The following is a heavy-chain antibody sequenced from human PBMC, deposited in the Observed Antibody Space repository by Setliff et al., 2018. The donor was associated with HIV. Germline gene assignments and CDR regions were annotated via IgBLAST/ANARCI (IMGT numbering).Heavy chain of an antibody. J-gene: IGHJ3*02. CDR2: IYYSGST. Sequence: PSETLSLTCTVSGGSISSYYWSWIRQPPGKGLEWIGYIYYSGSTNYNPSLKSRVTISVDTSKNQFSLKLSSVTAADTAVYYCARNTDVDSVYRPFHIWGQGTMVTV. CDR1: GGSISSYY. D-gene: IGHD1-26*01. CDR3: ARNTDVDSVYRPFHI. V-gene: IGHV4-59*01.